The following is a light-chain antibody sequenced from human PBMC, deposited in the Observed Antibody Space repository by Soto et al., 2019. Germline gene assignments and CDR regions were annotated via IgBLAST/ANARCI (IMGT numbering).Light chain of an antibody. V-gene: IGKV3-15*01. J-gene: IGKJ4*01. CDR1: QSVSGY. Sequence: EIVLTQSPATLSLSPGERATLSCRASQSVSGYLAWYQQKPRQAPSLLIYGASTRATGFPARFSGSGSGTEFTLTISSLQSEDFAVYYCQQYNKWPLTFGGGTKVDIK. CDR3: QQYNKWPLT. CDR2: GAS.